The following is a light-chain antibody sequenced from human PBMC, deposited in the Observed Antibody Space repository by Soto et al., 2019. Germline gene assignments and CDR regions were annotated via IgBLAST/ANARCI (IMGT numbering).Light chain of an antibody. CDR2: EGS. CDR3: CAYAGSKV. CDR1: SSDVGSYNL. J-gene: IGLJ2*01. Sequence: QSALTKPASVSGSPGQSITISCTGTSSDVGSYNLVSWYQQHPGKAPKLMIYEGSKRPSGVSNRFSGSKSGNTASLTISGLQAEDEADYSCCAYAGSKVFGGGTKLTVL. V-gene: IGLV2-23*01.